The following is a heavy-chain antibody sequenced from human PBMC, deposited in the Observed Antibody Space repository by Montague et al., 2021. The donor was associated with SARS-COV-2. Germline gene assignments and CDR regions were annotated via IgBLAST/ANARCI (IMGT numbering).Heavy chain of an antibody. D-gene: IGHD6-13*01. CDR2: TFYRSKWYN. CDR1: GDSVSSNTAA. V-gene: IGHV6-1*01. Sequence: CAISGDSVSSNTAAWNWIRQSPSRGLVWLGRTFYRSKWYNEFAESVKSRISINADTSKNEVSLQLKYVTPEDTAMYYCARDSRNWYGPIGFDIWGQGTVVTVSS. CDR3: ARDSRNWYGPIGFDI. J-gene: IGHJ3*02.